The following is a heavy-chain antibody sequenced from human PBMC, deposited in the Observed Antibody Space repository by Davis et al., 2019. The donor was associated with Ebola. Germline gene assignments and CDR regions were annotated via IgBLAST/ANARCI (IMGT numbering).Heavy chain of an antibody. CDR1: GFTFSSYG. J-gene: IGHJ4*02. D-gene: IGHD5-12*01. Sequence: GGSLRLSCAASGFTFSSYGMHWVRQAPGKGLEWVAVISYDGSNKYYADSVKGRFTISRDNAKNSLYLQMNSLRDEDTAVYYCARDIVATINWGIDYWGQGTLVTVSS. CDR2: ISYDGSNK. CDR3: ARDIVATINWGIDY. V-gene: IGHV3-30*03.